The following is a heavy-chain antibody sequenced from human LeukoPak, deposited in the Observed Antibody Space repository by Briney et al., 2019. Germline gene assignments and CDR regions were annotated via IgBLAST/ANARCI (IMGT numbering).Heavy chain of an antibody. CDR1: GGSISSYY. D-gene: IGHD1-26*01. J-gene: IGHJ4*02. V-gene: IGHV4-4*07. CDR2: IHASRST. CDR3: ARDSGRYSDPFYFDY. Sequence: PSETLSLTCTVSGGSISSYYWNWIWQPAGKGLEWIGRIHASRSTNYNPSLKGRVTMSVDTSKNQFSLKLSSVTAADTAVYYCARDSGRYSDPFYFDYWGQGTLVTVSS.